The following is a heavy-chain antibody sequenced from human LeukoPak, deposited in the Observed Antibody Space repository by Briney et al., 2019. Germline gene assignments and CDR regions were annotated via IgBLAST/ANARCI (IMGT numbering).Heavy chain of an antibody. CDR1: GASISGYY. J-gene: IGHJ4*02. CDR2: VHYSLSS. D-gene: IGHD5-24*01. Sequence: SETLSLTCTVSGASISGYYWSWIRQPPGKGLEWIGNVHYSLSSNYSPSLESRVTISMDTSQRQFSLKLTSVTAADTAVYYCACYKIVERNFDFWGQGMLVTVSS. V-gene: IGHV4-59*01. CDR3: ACYKIVERNFDF.